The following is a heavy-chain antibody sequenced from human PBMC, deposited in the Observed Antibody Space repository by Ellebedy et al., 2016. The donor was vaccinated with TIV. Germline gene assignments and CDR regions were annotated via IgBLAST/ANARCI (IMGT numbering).Heavy chain of an antibody. CDR1: GFTFSNYV. V-gene: IGHV3-23*01. D-gene: IGHD3-22*01. J-gene: IGHJ5*02. CDR3: AKVGRRYYESSGDP. CDR2: ISAGVGAT. Sequence: PGGSLRLSCAASGFTFSNYVMSWVSQAPGKGMEWVSTISAGVGATYYADSVKGRFNISRDNSENTLYLQMNSLRAEDTAVYYCAKVGRRYYESSGDPWGQGSLVTVSS.